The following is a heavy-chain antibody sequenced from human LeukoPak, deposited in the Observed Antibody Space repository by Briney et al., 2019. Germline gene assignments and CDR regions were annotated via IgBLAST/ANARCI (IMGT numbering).Heavy chain of an antibody. D-gene: IGHD3-16*02. J-gene: IGHJ3*02. V-gene: IGHV4-61*01. CDR2: IYYSGST. CDR3: ARDVTENDAFDI. CDR1: GVSVSSGSYY. Sequence: SETLSLTCTASGVSVSSGSYYWSWIRQPPGKGLEWIGYIYYSGSTNYNPSLKSRVTISVDTSKNQFSLKLSSVTAADTAVYYCARDVTENDAFDIWGQGTMVTVSS.